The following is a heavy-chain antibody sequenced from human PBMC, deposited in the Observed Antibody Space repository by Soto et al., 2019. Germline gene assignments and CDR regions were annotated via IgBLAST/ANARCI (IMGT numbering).Heavy chain of an antibody. J-gene: IGHJ5*02. CDR2: IYTSGST. V-gene: IGHV4-4*07. CDR3: ARQRLIAAAGTGWFDP. D-gene: IGHD6-13*01. Sequence: PSETLSLTCTVSGGSISSYYWSWIRQPAVNGLEWIGRIYTSGSTNYNPSLKSRVTMSVDTSKNQFSLKLSSVTAADTAVYYCARQRLIAAAGTGWFDPWGQGTLVTVSS. CDR1: GGSISSYY.